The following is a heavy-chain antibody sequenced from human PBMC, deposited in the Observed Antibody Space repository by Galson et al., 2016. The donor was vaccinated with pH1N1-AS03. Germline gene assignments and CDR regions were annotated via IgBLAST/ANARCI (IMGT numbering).Heavy chain of an antibody. D-gene: IGHD4-23*01. V-gene: IGHV1-18*01. J-gene: IGHJ4*02. CDR1: GYTFTNYG. CDR3: ARGWPDYGGDSFLGWDH. CDR2: ISAYNGNT. Sequence: SVKVSCKASGYTFTNYGISWVRQAPGQGLEWMGWISAYNGNTNYAQKLQGRVTLTTDTSTSTACMELRGLRSADTAVYYCARGWPDYGGDSFLGWDHWGQGSLVTVSS.